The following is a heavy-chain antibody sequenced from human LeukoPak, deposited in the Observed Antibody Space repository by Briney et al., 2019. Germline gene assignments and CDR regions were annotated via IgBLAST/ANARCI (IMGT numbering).Heavy chain of an antibody. D-gene: IGHD3-10*01. J-gene: IGHJ4*02. Sequence: GGSLRLSCAASGFTFSNYWMHWARQDPGKGLVWVSRINGDGSRTIYADSVKGRFTISRDNAKNTLYLQMNSLRVDDTAVYYCTRAGQAYGLDHWGQGNLVTLSS. CDR3: TRAGQAYGLDH. CDR2: INGDGSRT. V-gene: IGHV3-74*01. CDR1: GFTFSNYW.